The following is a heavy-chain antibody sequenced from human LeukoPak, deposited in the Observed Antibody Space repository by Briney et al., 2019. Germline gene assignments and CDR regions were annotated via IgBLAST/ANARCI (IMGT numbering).Heavy chain of an antibody. Sequence: QPGGSLRLSRAASGFTFSSYAMSWVRQAPGKGLEWVSAISVSGDSTYYADSVKGRFTISRDNSKNTLYLQMNNLRGDDTAIYYCASSNPAGSSWRPFDNWGQGTLVTVSS. CDR3: ASSNPAGSSWRPFDN. V-gene: IGHV3-23*01. J-gene: IGHJ4*02. CDR1: GFTFSSYA. D-gene: IGHD6-13*01. CDR2: ISVSGDST.